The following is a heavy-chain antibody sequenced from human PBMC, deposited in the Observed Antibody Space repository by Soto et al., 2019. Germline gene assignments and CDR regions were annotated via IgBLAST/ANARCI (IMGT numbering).Heavy chain of an antibody. Sequence: ESGGGLVKPGRSLRLSCTASGFTFGDYAMSWFRQAPGKGLEWVGFIRSKAYGGTTEYAASVKGRFTISRDDSKSIAYLQMNSLKTEDTAVYYCTRSLMITFGGVIVPYYYYGMDVWGQGTTVTVSS. V-gene: IGHV3-49*05. CDR3: TRSLMITFGGVIVPYYYYGMDV. J-gene: IGHJ6*02. CDR1: GFTFGDYA. CDR2: IRSKAYGGTT. D-gene: IGHD3-16*02.